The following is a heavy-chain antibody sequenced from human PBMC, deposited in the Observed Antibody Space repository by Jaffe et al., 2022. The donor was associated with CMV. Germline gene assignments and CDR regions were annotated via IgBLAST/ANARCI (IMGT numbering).Heavy chain of an antibody. V-gene: IGHV3-23*01. Sequence: EVQLLESGGGLVQPGGSLRLSCAASGFTFSSYAMSWVRQAPGKGLEWVSAISGSGGSTYYADSVKGRFTISRDNSKNTLYLQMNSLRAEDTAVYYCAKDRNEKTIFGVVIIQDYWGQGTLVTVSS. CDR2: ISGSGGST. D-gene: IGHD3-3*01. CDR3: AKDRNEKTIFGVVIIQDY. J-gene: IGHJ4*02. CDR1: GFTFSSYA.